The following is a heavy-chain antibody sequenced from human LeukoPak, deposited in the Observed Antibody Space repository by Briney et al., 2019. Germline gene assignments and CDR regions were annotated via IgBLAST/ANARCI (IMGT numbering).Heavy chain of an antibody. V-gene: IGHV3-23*01. Sequence: GGSLRLSCAASGFTFSSYGMSWVRQAPGEGLEWVSAISGSGGSTYYADSVKGRFTISRDNSKNTLYLQMNSLRAEDTAVYYCARGGGDPSKYYYYYMDVWGKGTTVTVSS. CDR3: ARGGGDPSKYYYYYMDV. D-gene: IGHD2-21*02. CDR2: ISGSGGST. CDR1: GFTFSSYG. J-gene: IGHJ6*03.